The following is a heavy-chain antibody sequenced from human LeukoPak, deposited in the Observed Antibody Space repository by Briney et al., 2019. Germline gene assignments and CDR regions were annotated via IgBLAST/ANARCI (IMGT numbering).Heavy chain of an antibody. J-gene: IGHJ3*02. CDR2: ISSSSSYI. CDR3: ASGYSGYDSPGDAFDI. CDR1: GFTFSSYS. Sequence: GGSLRLSCAASGFTFSSYSMNWVRQAPGKGLEWVSSISSSSSYIYYADSVKGRFTISRDNAKNSLYLQMNSLRAEDTAVYYCASGYSGYDSPGDAFDIWGQGTMVTVSS. V-gene: IGHV3-21*01. D-gene: IGHD5-12*01.